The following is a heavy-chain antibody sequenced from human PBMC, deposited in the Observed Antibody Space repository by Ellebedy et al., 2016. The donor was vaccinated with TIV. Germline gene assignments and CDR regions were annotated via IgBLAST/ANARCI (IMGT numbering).Heavy chain of an antibody. CDR1: GGIFSNYA. J-gene: IGHJ6*02. V-gene: IGHV1-69*13. D-gene: IGHD3-10*01. CDR3: ARADGSGRYHYYYGLDV. CDR2: IIPLFGTT. Sequence: AASVKVSCKASGGIFSNYAISWVRQAPGQGLEWMGDIIPLFGTTNQEHQFQGRLTITADESTSTAYMELSSLRPEDTAVYYCARADGSGRYHYYYGLDVWGQGTTVIVS.